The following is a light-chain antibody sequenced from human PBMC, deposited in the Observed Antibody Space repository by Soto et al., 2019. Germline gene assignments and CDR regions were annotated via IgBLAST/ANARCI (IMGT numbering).Light chain of an antibody. J-gene: IGKJ1*01. V-gene: IGKV3-20*01. CDR1: QSVPSTY. Sequence: EIVLTQSPVTLSLSAGERATLSCRASQSVPSTYFAWYQQKSGQPPRLLISGTSNRATGIPDRFIGSGSGTDLTLTISRLEPEDFAVYYCQHYVTSLTTFGQGTKVDIK. CDR3: QHYVTSLTT. CDR2: GTS.